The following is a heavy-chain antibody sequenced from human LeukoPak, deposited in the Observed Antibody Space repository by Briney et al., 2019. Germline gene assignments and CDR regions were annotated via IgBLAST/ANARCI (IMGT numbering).Heavy chain of an antibody. V-gene: IGHV1-18*01. CDR1: GYTFTSYG. D-gene: IGHD3-16*02. CDR2: ISAYNGNT. CDR3: ARDQMITFGGVIVNYYAMDV. J-gene: IGHJ6*02. Sequence: ASVKVSCKASGYTFTSYGINWVRQAPGQGLEWMGWISAYNGNTNYAQKLQGRVTMTTDTSTSTAYMELRSLRSDDTAVYYCARDQMITFGGVIVNYYAMDVWGQGTTVTVSS.